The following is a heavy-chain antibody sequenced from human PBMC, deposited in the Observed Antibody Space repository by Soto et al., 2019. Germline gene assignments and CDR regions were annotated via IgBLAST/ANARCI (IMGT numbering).Heavy chain of an antibody. CDR2: IYHSGST. CDR1: GGCMKIGVYS. Sequence: LALSSAVCGGCMKIGVYSGSWIRQPPGKGLEWIGYIYHSGSTYYNPSLKSRVTISVDRSKNQFSLKLSSVTAADTAVYYCARGVGPAYYYDSSGYTPPGAAFDIWGQGTMGTVS. V-gene: IGHV4-30-2*01. D-gene: IGHD3-22*01. CDR3: ARGVGPAYYYDSSGYTPPGAAFDI. J-gene: IGHJ3*02.